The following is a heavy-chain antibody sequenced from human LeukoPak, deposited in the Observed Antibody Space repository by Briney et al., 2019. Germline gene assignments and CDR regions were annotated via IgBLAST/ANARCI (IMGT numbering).Heavy chain of an antibody. CDR1: GGFISTYY. J-gene: IGHJ5*02. CDR2: IYNNENN. Sequence: PSETLSLTCTVSGGFISTYYWSWIRQPPGKGLEWIAYIYNNENNKYNPSLKSRVTISVDTSKNQFSLKLRSVTAADTAVYYCARDTSLGMPQWFDPWGQGALVTVSS. CDR3: ARDTSLGMPQWFDP. V-gene: IGHV4-59*01. D-gene: IGHD2-2*01.